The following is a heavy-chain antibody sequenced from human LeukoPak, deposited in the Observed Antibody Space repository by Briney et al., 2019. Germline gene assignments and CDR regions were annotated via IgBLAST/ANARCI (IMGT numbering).Heavy chain of an antibody. Sequence: SETLSLTCTVSGGSISSYYWSWIRQPPGKGLEWIGYIYYSGSTNYNPSLESRVTISVDTSKNQFSLKLSSVTAADTAVYYCARENLSGYFDYWGQGTLVTVSS. CDR1: GGSISSYY. CDR3: ARENLSGYFDY. D-gene: IGHD6-25*01. J-gene: IGHJ4*02. CDR2: IYYSGST. V-gene: IGHV4-59*01.